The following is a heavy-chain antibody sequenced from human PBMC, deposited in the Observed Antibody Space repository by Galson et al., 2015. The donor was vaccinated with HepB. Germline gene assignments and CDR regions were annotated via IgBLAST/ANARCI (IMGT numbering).Heavy chain of an antibody. D-gene: IGHD3-16*01. CDR2: LKQDGSET. Sequence: SLRLSCAASGFTFSGYWMSWVRQAPGKGLEWVANLKQDGSETYYVASVEGRFTISRDNAKNSLYLQMNSLRAEDTALYYCARGGAQGGMDVWGQGTTVTVSS. J-gene: IGHJ6*02. CDR1: GFTFSGYW. V-gene: IGHV3-7*03. CDR3: ARGGAQGGMDV.